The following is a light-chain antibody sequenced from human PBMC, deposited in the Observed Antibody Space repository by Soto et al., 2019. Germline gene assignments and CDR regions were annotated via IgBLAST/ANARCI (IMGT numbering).Light chain of an antibody. CDR3: QVWDTSADYRGVV. CDR2: DVS. J-gene: IGLJ2*01. CDR1: SSDVGGYNF. V-gene: IGLV2-11*01. Sequence: QSALTQPRSVSGSPGQSVTISCTGTSSDVGGYNFVSWYQQHPGKAPKLIIYDVSKRPSGVPERISGSNSGKTASLTISRVEVGDEADYYCQVWDTSADYRGVVFGAGTKLTVL.